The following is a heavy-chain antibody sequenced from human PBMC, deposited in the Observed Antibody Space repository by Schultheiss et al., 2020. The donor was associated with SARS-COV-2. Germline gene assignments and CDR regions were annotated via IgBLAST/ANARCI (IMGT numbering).Heavy chain of an antibody. CDR1: GGSISSGGYY. V-gene: IGHV4-61*08. D-gene: IGHD3-22*01. J-gene: IGHJ3*02. CDR3: ARGYYYDSSGYEPDAFDI. Sequence: SETLSLTCTVSGGSISSGGYYWSWIRQHPGKGLEWIGDIYYSGSTNYNPSLKSRITISVDTSKNQFSLKLTSVTAADTAVYYCARGYYYDSSGYEPDAFDIWGQGTMVTVSS. CDR2: IYYSGST.